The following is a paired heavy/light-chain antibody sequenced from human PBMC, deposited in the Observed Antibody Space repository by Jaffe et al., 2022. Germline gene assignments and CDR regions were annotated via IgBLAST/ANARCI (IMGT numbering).Light chain of an antibody. CDR3: LAWDSRSTWGV. CDR2: QDN. Sequence: SYELTQPPSVSVSPGQTATITCSGDKWGDKFASWYQQKPGQSPILVIYQDNKRPSAIPDRFSGSTSGNTATLTISGTQSMDEADYYCLAWDSRSTWGVFGTGTTVTVL. J-gene: IGLJ1*01. V-gene: IGLV3-1*01. CDR1: KWGDKF.
Heavy chain of an antibody. CDR1: GGAFSNYA. D-gene: IGHD3-10*01. J-gene: IGHJ3*01. V-gene: IGHV1-69*05. CDR3: ATGGDNSWYEGNALDV. Sequence: QVQLVQSGAEMKKPGSSVKVSCKASGGAFSNYAISWVRQAPGQGLEWMGGLVPLFHISKNAHKFQARLTISSDESTSTAYMELRSLTFEDTAVYYCATGGDNSWYEGNALDVWGQGTMVTVSS. CDR2: LVPLFHIS.